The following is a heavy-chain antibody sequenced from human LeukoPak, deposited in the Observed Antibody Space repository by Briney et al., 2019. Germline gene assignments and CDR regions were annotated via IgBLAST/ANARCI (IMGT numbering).Heavy chain of an antibody. Sequence: NPSETLSLTCTVSGGSISSYYWSWIRQPPGKGLEWIGYIYYSGSTNYNPSLKSRVTISVDTSKNQFSLKLSSVTAADTAVYYCARLPSQYYYDSSKPYYYGMDVWGQGTTVTVSS. CDR3: ARLPSQYYYDSSKPYYYGMDV. CDR2: IYYSGST. CDR1: GGSISSYY. V-gene: IGHV4-59*08. J-gene: IGHJ6*02. D-gene: IGHD3-22*01.